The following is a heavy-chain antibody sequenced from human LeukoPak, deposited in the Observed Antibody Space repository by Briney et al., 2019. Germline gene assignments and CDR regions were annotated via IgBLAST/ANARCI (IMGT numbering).Heavy chain of an antibody. CDR3: ARDDPVGYYQHGMDV. CDR2: IYYTGAT. CDR1: GGSISGYF. Sequence: SETLSLTCTVSGGSISGYFWSCLRQPPGQGLEFIGYIYYTGATLYNPSLKRRVNMSVDTSNNQFSLKFSSVTAADTDVYYCARDDPVGYYQHGMDVWGQGTTVTVSS. V-gene: IGHV4-59*12. J-gene: IGHJ6*02. D-gene: IGHD2-15*01.